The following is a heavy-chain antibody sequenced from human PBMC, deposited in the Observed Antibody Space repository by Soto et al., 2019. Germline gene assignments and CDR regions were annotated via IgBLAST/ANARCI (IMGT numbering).Heavy chain of an antibody. V-gene: IGHV3-66*01. Sequence: GGSLRLSCAASGFTVSSNYMSWVRQAPGKGLEWVSVIYSGGSTYYADSVKGRFTISRDNSKNTLYLQMNSLRAEDTAVYYCARADCSGGSCLAGYFDLWGRGTLVTVSS. CDR1: GFTVSSNY. CDR3: ARADCSGGSCLAGYFDL. D-gene: IGHD2-15*01. J-gene: IGHJ2*01. CDR2: IYSGGST.